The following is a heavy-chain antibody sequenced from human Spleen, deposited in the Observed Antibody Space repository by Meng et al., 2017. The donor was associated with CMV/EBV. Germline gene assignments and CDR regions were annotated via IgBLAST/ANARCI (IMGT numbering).Heavy chain of an antibody. Sequence: ASVKVSCKASGYTFTGYYMHWVRQAPGQGLEWMGWINPNSGGTNYAQKFQGRVTMTRDTSISTAYMELSRLRSDDTAVYYCARDYRRIVVVPAAKNWFDPWGQGTLVTVSS. V-gene: IGHV1-2*02. J-gene: IGHJ5*02. D-gene: IGHD2-2*01. CDR2: INPNSGGT. CDR1: GYTFTGYY. CDR3: ARDYRRIVVVPAAKNWFDP.